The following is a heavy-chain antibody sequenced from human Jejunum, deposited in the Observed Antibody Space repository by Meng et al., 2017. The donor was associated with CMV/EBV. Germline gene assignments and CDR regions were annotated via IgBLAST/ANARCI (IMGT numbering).Heavy chain of an antibody. J-gene: IGHJ4*02. CDR3: ARGVVGATSCDY. D-gene: IGHD1-26*01. Sequence: VQLAQSGSGWKNPVASVNVSCMASVYSFTGYAMNWVRQATGQGLEWMGWINTNTSNPTYAQRFTGRLVFSLDTSVSTAYLQISSLKADDTAVYYWARGVVGATSCDYWGQGPLVTVSS. V-gene: IGHV7-4-1*02. CDR1: VYSFTGYA. CDR2: INTNTSNP.